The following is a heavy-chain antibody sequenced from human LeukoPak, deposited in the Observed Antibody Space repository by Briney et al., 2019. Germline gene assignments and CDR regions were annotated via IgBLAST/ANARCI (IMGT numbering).Heavy chain of an antibody. V-gene: IGHV3-23*01. D-gene: IGHD6-13*01. J-gene: IGHJ4*02. CDR3: ATKGVTYSSSWYLYYFDY. CDR1: GFTFSSYA. CDR2: ISGSGGST. Sequence: GGSLRLSCAASGFTFSSYAMRWVRQAPGKGLEWVSAISGSGGSTYYADSVKGRFTISRDNSKNTLYLQMNSLRAEDTAVYYCATKGVTYSSSWYLYYFDYWGQGTLVTVSS.